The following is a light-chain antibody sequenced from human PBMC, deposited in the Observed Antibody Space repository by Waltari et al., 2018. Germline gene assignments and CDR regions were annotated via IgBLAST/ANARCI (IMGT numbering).Light chain of an antibody. CDR3: QAWDSSTVV. CDR1: KLGEKN. V-gene: IGLV3-1*01. J-gene: IGLJ2*01. Sequence: SYELTQPPAESVSPGKTGSIHCYREKLGEKNACWYQQKPGQSPVLVIYQDSKRPSGIPERFSGSNSGNTATLTISGTQAMDEADYYCQAWDSSTVVFGGGTKLTVL. CDR2: QDS.